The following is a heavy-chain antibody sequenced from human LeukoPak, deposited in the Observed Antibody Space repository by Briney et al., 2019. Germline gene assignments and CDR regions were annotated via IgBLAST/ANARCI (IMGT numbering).Heavy chain of an antibody. D-gene: IGHD1-26*01. CDR3: ANMGIVGATIGY. V-gene: IGHV3-30*02. CDR2: IRYDGSNK. CDR1: GFTFSSYG. Sequence: GGSLRLSCAASGFTFSSYGMHWVGQAPGKGVEGVAFIRYDGSNKYYADSVKGGFTISRDNSKNTLYLQMNSLRAEDTAVYYCANMGIVGATIGYWGQGTLVTVSS. J-gene: IGHJ4*02.